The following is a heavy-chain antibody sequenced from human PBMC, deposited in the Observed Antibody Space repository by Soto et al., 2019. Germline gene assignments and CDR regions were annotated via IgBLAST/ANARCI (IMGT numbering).Heavy chain of an antibody. D-gene: IGHD3-10*01. CDR2: ISSSSIYI. J-gene: IGHJ4*02. Sequence: ELQLLDSGGGLVQPGGSLRLSCEASGSTFSSYAMSWVRQAPGKGLEWVSGISSSSIYIYYADSVKGRFTISRDKAKNSLYLQMQTPRAEDTALYYCARVREGHYYGSGAKDYWGQGTLVTVSS. CDR3: ARVREGHYYGSGAKDY. V-gene: IGHV3-21*01. CDR1: GSTFSSYA.